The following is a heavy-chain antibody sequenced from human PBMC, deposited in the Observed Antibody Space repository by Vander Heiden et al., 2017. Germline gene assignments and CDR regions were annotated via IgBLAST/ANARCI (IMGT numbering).Heavy chain of an antibody. Sequence: EVQLVESGGGLVKPGGSLRLSCAASGFTFSNAWMSWVRQAPGKGLEWVGRIKSKTDGGTTDYAAPVKGRFTISRDDSKNTLYLQMNSLKTEDTAVYYCTTDPGYSGYDRDHGMDVWGQGTTVTVSS. CDR1: GFTFSNAW. V-gene: IGHV3-15*01. CDR3: TTDPGYSGYDRDHGMDV. CDR2: IKSKTDGGTT. J-gene: IGHJ6*02. D-gene: IGHD5-12*01.